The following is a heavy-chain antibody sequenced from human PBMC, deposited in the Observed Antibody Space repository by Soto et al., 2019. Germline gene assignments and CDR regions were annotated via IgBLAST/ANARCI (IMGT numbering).Heavy chain of an antibody. CDR1: GFSLSTSGVG. CDR2: IYWDDDK. Sequence: QITLKESGPTLVKPTQTLTLTCTFSGFSLSTSGVGVGWIRQPPGKALEWLALIYWDDDKRYSPSLKSRLTXTXVTSKNQVVLTMTNMDHVDTATYYCAHRTVTTGFDYWGQGTLVTVSS. V-gene: IGHV2-5*02. D-gene: IGHD4-17*01. CDR3: AHRTVTTGFDY. J-gene: IGHJ4*02.